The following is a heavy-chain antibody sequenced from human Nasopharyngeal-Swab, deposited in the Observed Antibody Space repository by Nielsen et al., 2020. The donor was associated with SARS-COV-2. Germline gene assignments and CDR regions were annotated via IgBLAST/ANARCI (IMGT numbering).Heavy chain of an antibody. CDR2: ISSSSSYI. CDR1: GFTFNNYN. V-gene: IGHV3-21*01. Sequence: GESLKISCAASGFTFNNYNFNWVRQAPGKGLEWVHSISSSSSYIYYADSVKGRFTISRDNAKNSLYLQMNSLRAEDTAVYYCARDGLDYDFWSAYFMDVWGRGATVIVSS. J-gene: IGHJ6*02. D-gene: IGHD3-3*01. CDR3: ARDGLDYDFWSAYFMDV.